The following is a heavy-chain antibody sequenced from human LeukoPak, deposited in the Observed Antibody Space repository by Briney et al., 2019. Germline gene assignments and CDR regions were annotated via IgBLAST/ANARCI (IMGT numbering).Heavy chain of an antibody. D-gene: IGHD1-26*01. Sequence: GGSLRLSCAASGFTFSNYWMSWVRQAPGKGLECVSVIYSGGSTYYADSVKGRFTISRDNSKNTLYLQMGSLRAEDMAVYYCARGEWELPQPLDYWGQGTLVTVSS. V-gene: IGHV3-66*02. CDR3: ARGEWELPQPLDY. J-gene: IGHJ4*02. CDR1: GFTFSNYW. CDR2: IYSGGST.